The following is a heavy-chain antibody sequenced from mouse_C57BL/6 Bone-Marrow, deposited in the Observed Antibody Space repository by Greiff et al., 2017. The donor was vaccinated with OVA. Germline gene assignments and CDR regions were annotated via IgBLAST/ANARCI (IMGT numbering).Heavy chain of an antibody. CDR1: GYTFTSYW. CDR2: IDPNSGGT. V-gene: IGHV1-72*01. D-gene: IGHD2-2*01. CDR3: AGEDFLWLRRLRFAY. J-gene: IGHJ3*01. Sequence: QVQLQQPGAELVKPGASVKLSCKASGYTFTSYWMHWVKQRPGRGLEWIGRIDPNSGGTKYNEKFKSKATLTVDKPSSTAYMQLSSLPSEDSAVYYCAGEDFLWLRRLRFAYWGRGTLVTVSA.